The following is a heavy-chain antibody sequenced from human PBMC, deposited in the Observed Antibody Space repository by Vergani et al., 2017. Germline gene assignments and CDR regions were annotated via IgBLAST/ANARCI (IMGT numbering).Heavy chain of an antibody. CDR2: ISSSSSTI. Sequence: EVQLVESGGGLVQPGGSLRLSCAASGFTFSSYSMNWVRQAPGKGLEWVSYISSSSSTIYYADSVKGRFTISRDNAKNSRYLQMNSLRAEDTAVYYCAPYCGSTSCYPDFDYWGQGTLVTVSS. CDR1: GFTFSSYS. V-gene: IGHV3-48*01. CDR3: APYCGSTSCYPDFDY. D-gene: IGHD2-2*01. J-gene: IGHJ4*02.